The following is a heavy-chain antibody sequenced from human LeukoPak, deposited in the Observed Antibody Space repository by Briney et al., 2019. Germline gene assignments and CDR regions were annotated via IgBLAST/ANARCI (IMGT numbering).Heavy chain of an antibody. J-gene: IGHJ6*02. CDR1: GYTFTSYY. CDR3: ARERVSFGMDV. V-gene: IGHV1-46*01. Sequence: ASVKVSCKASGYTFTSYYMHWVRQAPGQGLEWMGIINPSGGSTSYAQKFQGRVTRTRDASTSTVYMELSSLRSEDTAVCYCARERVSFGMDVWGQGTTVTVSS. CDR2: INPSGGST. D-gene: IGHD3-10*01.